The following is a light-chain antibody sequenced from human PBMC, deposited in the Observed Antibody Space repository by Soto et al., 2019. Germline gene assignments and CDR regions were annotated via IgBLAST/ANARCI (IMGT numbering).Light chain of an antibody. Sequence: DIEMTQSPSTLSASVGDRVTITCRASQIMYTWLAWYQQKPGKDPKVLIYDATTLESGVPSRFSGSGSGTEFTLTISSLQPYDFATYYCQHYNGYFGQGTKLEI. CDR2: DAT. V-gene: IGKV1-5*01. J-gene: IGKJ2*01. CDR1: QIMYTW. CDR3: QHYNGY.